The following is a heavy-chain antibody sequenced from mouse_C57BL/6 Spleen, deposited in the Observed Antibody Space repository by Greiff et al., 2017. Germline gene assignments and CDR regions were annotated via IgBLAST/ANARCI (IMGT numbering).Heavy chain of an antibody. V-gene: IGHV1-66*01. CDR3: ATGDGNDGFAY. Sequence: QVQLQQSGPELVKPGASVKISCKASGYSFTSYYIHWVKQRPGQGLEWIGWIYPGSGNTKYNEKFKGKATLTADTASSTSYMQLSSLTAEDSAVYYCATGDGNDGFAYWGQGTLVTVSA. D-gene: IGHD2-2*01. J-gene: IGHJ3*01. CDR2: IYPGSGNT. CDR1: GYSFTSYY.